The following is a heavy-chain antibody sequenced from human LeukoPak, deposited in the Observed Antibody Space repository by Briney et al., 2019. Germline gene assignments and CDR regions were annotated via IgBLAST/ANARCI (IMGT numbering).Heavy chain of an antibody. D-gene: IGHD3-9*01. CDR1: RGTFSSYA. V-gene: IGHV1-69*04. CDR2: IIPILGIA. J-gene: IGHJ4*02. Sequence: SVKVSCKASRGTFSSYAISWVRQAPGQGLEWMGRIIPILGIANYAQKFQGRVTITADKSTSTAYMELSSLRSEDTAVYYCARAYDILTGYFPLGFDYWGQGTLVTVSS. CDR3: ARAYDILTGYFPLGFDY.